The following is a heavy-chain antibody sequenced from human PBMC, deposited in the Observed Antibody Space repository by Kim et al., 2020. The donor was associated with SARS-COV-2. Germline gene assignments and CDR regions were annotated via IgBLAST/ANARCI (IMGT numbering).Heavy chain of an antibody. D-gene: IGHD3-9*01. V-gene: IGHV3-48*02. J-gene: IGHJ6*02. CDR1: GFTFSSYS. Sequence: GGSLRLSCAASGFTFSSYSMNWVRQAPGKGLEGVSYISSSSSTIYYADSVKGRFTISRDNAKNSLYLQMNSLRDEDTAVYYCARVDILTGYYMYYYGMDVWGQGTTVTVSS. CDR2: ISSSSSTI. CDR3: ARVDILTGYYMYYYGMDV.